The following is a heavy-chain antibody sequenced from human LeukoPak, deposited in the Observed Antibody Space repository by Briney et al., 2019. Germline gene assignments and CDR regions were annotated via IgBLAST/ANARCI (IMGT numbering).Heavy chain of an antibody. CDR1: GFTFSSYA. Sequence: GGSLRLSCAASGFTFSSYAMSWVRQAPGMGLEWVSAISGSGGSTYYADSVKGRFTISRDNSKNTLYLQMNSLRAEDTAVYYCAKMGAGTTSRWFDPWGQGTLVTVSS. J-gene: IGHJ5*02. CDR2: ISGSGGST. D-gene: IGHD1-7*01. V-gene: IGHV3-23*01. CDR3: AKMGAGTTSRWFDP.